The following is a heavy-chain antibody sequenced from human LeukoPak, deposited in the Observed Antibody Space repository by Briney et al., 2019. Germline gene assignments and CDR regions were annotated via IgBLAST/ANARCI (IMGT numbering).Heavy chain of an antibody. J-gene: IGHJ5*02. D-gene: IGHD3-22*01. Sequence: SQTLSLTCTVSGGSISSGGYYWSWIRQHPGKGLEWIGYIYYSGNTYHNPSLKSRITISVDTSKSQFSLKVSSVTAADTAVYYCARASRDSSDSRRDNWFDPWGQGTLVTVSS. V-gene: IGHV4-31*03. CDR2: IYYSGNT. CDR1: GGSISSGGYY. CDR3: ARASRDSSDSRRDNWFDP.